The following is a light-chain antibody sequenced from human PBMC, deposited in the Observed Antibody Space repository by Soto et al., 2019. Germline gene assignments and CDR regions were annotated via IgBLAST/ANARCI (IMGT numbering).Light chain of an antibody. V-gene: IGLV1-44*01. Sequence: QSVVTQPPSASGTPGQRVTISCSGRTPNIGSNAVNWYQQFPGRAPKVLIYNNNERPSGVPDRFSGSKSGTSASLAISGLQSEDEADYYCATWDDGLNGWVFGGGTKLTVL. J-gene: IGLJ3*02. CDR1: TPNIGSNA. CDR2: NNN. CDR3: ATWDDGLNGWV.